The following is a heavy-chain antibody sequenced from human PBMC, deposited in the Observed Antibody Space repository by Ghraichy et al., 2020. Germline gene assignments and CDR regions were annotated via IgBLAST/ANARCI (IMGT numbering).Heavy chain of an antibody. CDR3: AKAWGYCSGGTCPSYNWFDP. CDR2: IGASGGAT. CDR1: TFSNYA. J-gene: IGHJ5*02. Sequence: TFSNYAMTWVRQAPGQGLEWVSGIGASGGATYYADSVKGRFTISRDNSKSTLYLQMNSLRAEDTAIYYCAKAWGYCSGGTCPSYNWFDPWGQGTLVTVSS. D-gene: IGHD2-15*01. V-gene: IGHV3-23*01.